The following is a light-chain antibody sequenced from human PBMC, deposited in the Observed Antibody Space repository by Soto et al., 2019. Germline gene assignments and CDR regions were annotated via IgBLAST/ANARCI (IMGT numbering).Light chain of an antibody. J-gene: IGKJ1*01. Sequence: EIVLTQSPGTLSLSPVERATLSCRTSQSVSNNYLAWYQQKPGQAPRLLIYGASSRATGIPDRFSGSGSGTDFTLSISRLEPEDFAVYYCQQYSSLWTCGQGTKVDIK. CDR3: QQYSSLWT. CDR1: QSVSNNY. V-gene: IGKV3-20*01. CDR2: GAS.